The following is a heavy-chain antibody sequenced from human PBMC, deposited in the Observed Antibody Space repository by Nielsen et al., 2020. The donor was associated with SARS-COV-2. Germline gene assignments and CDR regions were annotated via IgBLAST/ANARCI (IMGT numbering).Heavy chain of an antibody. J-gene: IGHJ4*02. Sequence: GSLRLSCAVYGGSFSSYYWSWIRQPPGKGLEWIGYIYYSGSTNYNPSLKSRVTISVDTSKNQFSLKLSSVTAAATAVYYCARRPFGTMIVVVIEGFDYWGQGTLVTVSS. V-gene: IGHV4-59*12. CDR1: GGSFSSYY. CDR2: IYYSGST. D-gene: IGHD3-22*01. CDR3: ARRPFGTMIVVVIEGFDY.